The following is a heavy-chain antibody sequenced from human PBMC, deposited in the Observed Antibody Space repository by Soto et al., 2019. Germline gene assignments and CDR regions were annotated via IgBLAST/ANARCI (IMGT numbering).Heavy chain of an antibody. Sequence: GKSLKISCKGSGYSFTSYWIGWVRQMPGKGLEWMGIIYPGDSDTRYSPSFQGQVTISADKSISTAYLQWSSLKASDTAMYYCARNYCSGGSCYSGFDPWGQGTLVTVSS. CDR2: IYPGDSDT. CDR1: GYSFTSYW. J-gene: IGHJ5*02. D-gene: IGHD2-15*01. V-gene: IGHV5-51*03. CDR3: ARNYCSGGSCYSGFDP.